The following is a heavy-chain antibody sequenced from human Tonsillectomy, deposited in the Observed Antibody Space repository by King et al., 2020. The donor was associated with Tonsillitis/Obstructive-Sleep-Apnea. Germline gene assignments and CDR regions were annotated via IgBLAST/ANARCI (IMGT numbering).Heavy chain of an antibody. D-gene: IGHD3-22*01. CDR3: ARQAYYYDTTNYYRIDY. CDR1: GYSFSSYW. Sequence: EVQLVESGAEVKKPGESLKISCTGFGYSFSSYWIGWVRQMPGKGLEWMGIIYPGDSDTRYSPSFQGQVTISADKSISTAYLQWSSLKASDTAMYYCARQAYYYDTTNYYRIDYWGQGTLVTVSS. J-gene: IGHJ4*02. CDR2: IYPGDSDT. V-gene: IGHV5-51*01.